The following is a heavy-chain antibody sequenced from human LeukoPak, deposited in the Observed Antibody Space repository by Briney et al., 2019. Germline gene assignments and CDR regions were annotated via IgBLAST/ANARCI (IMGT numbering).Heavy chain of an antibody. CDR2: ISGSGGST. CDR3: TKVLWGPTLLSSDY. D-gene: IGHD2-21*01. Sequence: TGGSLRLSCAASGFTFDNYAMTWVRQGPGKGLEWIATISGSGGSTYYADSVKGRFTIFRDNSKNMVFLQMSGLRAEDTALYYCTKVLWGPTLLSSDYWGQGTLVTVSS. CDR1: GFTFDNYA. V-gene: IGHV3-23*01. J-gene: IGHJ4*02.